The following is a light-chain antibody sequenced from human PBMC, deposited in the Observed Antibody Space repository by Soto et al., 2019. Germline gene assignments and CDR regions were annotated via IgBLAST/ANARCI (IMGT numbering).Light chain of an antibody. CDR2: DAS. Sequence: DIQMTQSPSSLSASVGDRVTITCRASQDISNYLNWYQQRPGKAPKLLIYDASNLERGVPSRFSGTRSGTHFTFAINCLPPEDVAIYYCQQSDSLPITFGQGTRLEI. V-gene: IGKV1-33*01. J-gene: IGKJ5*01. CDR3: QQSDSLPIT. CDR1: QDISNY.